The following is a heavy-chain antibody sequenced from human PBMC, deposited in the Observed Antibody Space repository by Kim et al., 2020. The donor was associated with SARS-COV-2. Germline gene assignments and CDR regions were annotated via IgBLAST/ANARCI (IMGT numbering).Heavy chain of an antibody. CDR3: ARGRFDFNEIVDYYGMDV. D-gene: IGHD2-21*01. V-gene: IGHV4-4*07. CDR1: GGSISSYY. CDR2: IYTSGST. Sequence: SETLSLTCTVSGGSISSYYWSWIRQPAGKGLEWIGRIYTSGSTNYNPSLKSRVTMSVDTSKNQFSLKLSSVTAADTAVYYCARGRFDFNEIVDYYGMDVWGQGTTVTVSS. J-gene: IGHJ6*02.